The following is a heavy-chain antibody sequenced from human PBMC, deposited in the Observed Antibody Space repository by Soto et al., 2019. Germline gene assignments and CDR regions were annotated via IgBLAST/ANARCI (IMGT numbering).Heavy chain of an antibody. V-gene: IGHV3-30-3*01. CDR2: ISYDGIRK. Sequence: QVHLVESGGGVVQPGGSLRLSCAASGFTFSSYAMDWVRQAPGKGLEWVAAISYDGIRKYYGDSVKGRFTFSRDNAKDTMYLQMDSLRPEDTAVYYCTRDRGDNGDSAFDYWGQGTLVTVSS. D-gene: IGHD4-17*01. J-gene: IGHJ4*02. CDR1: GFTFSSYA. CDR3: TRDRGDNGDSAFDY.